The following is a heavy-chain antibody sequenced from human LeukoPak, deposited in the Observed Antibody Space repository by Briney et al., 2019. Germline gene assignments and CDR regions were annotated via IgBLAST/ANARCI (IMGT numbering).Heavy chain of an antibody. V-gene: IGHV3-48*03. CDR3: AGYSGSYGTDAFDI. D-gene: IGHD1-26*01. Sequence: GGSLRLSCAASGFTFSSYEMNWVRQAPGKGLEGVSYISSSGSTIYYADSVKGRITISRDNAKNSLYLQMNSLRAEDTAVYYCAGYSGSYGTDAFDIWGRGTMVTVSS. J-gene: IGHJ3*02. CDR1: GFTFSSYE. CDR2: ISSSGSTI.